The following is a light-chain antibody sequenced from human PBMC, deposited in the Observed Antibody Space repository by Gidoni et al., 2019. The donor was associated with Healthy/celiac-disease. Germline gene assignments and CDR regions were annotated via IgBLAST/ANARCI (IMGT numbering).Light chain of an antibody. CDR1: QSRLHSNGYNY. Sequence: DIVMTQPPLSLPVTPGEPASISCRSSQSRLHSNGYNYLDWYLQKPGQSPQLLIYLGSNRASGVPDRFSGSGSGTDFTLKISRVEAEDVGVYYCMQALQTPYTFGQGTKLEIK. CDR3: MQALQTPYT. J-gene: IGKJ2*01. V-gene: IGKV2-28*01. CDR2: LGS.